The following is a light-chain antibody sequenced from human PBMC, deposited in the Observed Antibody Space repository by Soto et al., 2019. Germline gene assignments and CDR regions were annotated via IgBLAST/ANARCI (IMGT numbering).Light chain of an antibody. V-gene: IGLV1-44*01. CDR3: AAWDDSLNGSYV. J-gene: IGLJ1*01. Sequence: QPVLTQPPSASGTPGQRVTISCSGSSSNIGSNTVNWYQQLPGTAPKLLIYSNNQRPSGVPDRFSGSKSGTSASLAISGLQSEDDADYYCAAWDDSLNGSYVFGTGTKVTVL. CDR2: SNN. CDR1: SSNIGSNT.